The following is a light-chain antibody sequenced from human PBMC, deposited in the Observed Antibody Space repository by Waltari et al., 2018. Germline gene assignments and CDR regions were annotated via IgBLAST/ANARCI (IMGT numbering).Light chain of an antibody. CDR1: QTVLYSSKNKNY. J-gene: IGKJ3*01. Sequence: DIVMTQSPDSLAVSLGARATISCKSSQTVLYSSKNKNYLAWYQQKTGQPPRLLLYWASTRDSGVPARFSGSGSGTDFTLTISSLQAEDAAVYYCQQYFDSPLTFGPGTRVEI. CDR2: WAS. V-gene: IGKV4-1*01. CDR3: QQYFDSPLT.